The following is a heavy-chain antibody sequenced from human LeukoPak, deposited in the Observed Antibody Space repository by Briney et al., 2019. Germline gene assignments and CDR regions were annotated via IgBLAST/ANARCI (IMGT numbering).Heavy chain of an antibody. CDR1: GATVTSNA. CDR2: IIPIIGSA. D-gene: IGHD5-12*01. Sequence: GASEKPSCKSSGATVTSNAISYDRNSPRQRPERSGGIIPIIGSANYAQKFQGRVSITAEEPMSTGYMGLSGLRSEDTAVYFCARGGRYSGYVYSYGYAFGYWGQGTLVTVSS. J-gene: IGHJ4*02. CDR3: ARGGRYSGYVYSYGYAFGY. V-gene: IGHV1-69*13.